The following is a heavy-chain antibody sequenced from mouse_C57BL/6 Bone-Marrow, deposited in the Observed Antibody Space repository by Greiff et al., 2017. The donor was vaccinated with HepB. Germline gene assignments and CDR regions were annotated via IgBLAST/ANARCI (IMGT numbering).Heavy chain of an antibody. V-gene: IGHV1-64*01. Sequence: VQLQQPGAELVKPGASVKLSCKASGYTFTSYWMHWVKQRPGQGLEWIGMIHPNSGSTNYNEKFKSKATLTVDKSSSTAYMQLSSLTSEDSAVYYCAREWAYSNYVFDYWGQGTTLTVSS. D-gene: IGHD2-5*01. CDR1: GYTFTSYW. CDR2: IHPNSGST. J-gene: IGHJ2*01. CDR3: AREWAYSNYVFDY.